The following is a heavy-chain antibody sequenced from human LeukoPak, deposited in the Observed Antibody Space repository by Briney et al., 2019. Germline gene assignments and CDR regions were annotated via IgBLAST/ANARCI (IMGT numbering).Heavy chain of an antibody. Sequence: ASVKVSCKTSGYIFTIHKIHWVRQAPGHGLEWMAIIDPNGRTTYAQKVQDRVTLTRDTSTRTFYMELSSLRSEDTAVYYCARNRSAWSYSFDYWGQGTLVTVSS. CDR1: GYIFTIHK. V-gene: IGHV1-46*01. D-gene: IGHD6-19*01. CDR2: IDPNGRT. J-gene: IGHJ4*02. CDR3: ARNRSAWSYSFDY.